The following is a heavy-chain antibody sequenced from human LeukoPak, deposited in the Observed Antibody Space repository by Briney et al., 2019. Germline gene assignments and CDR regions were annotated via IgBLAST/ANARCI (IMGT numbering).Heavy chain of an antibody. Sequence: PSETLSLTCTVTGGSISSYYWSWIRQPPGKGLEWIGYIYYSGSTNYNPSLKSRDTISVDTSKNQFSLKLSSVTAADTAVYYCARGGIVGATGNWFDPWGQGTLVTVSS. CDR1: GGSISSYY. CDR2: IYYSGST. V-gene: IGHV4-59*01. J-gene: IGHJ5*02. D-gene: IGHD1-26*01. CDR3: ARGGIVGATGNWFDP.